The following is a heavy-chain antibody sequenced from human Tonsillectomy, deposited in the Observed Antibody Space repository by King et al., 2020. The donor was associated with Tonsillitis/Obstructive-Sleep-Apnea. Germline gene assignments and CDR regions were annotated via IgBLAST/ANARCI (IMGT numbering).Heavy chain of an antibody. V-gene: IGHV1-69*12. J-gene: IGHJ6*03. Sequence: QLVQSGAEVKKPGSSVRVSCKPSGGTFNTYPIIWVRQAPGQGLEWMGGIIPVFGTPNYAQKFHGRVTITADESTSTAYMELSSLRSEDTAVYYCARGSRTTDYYHYHYMDVWGKGTTVTVSS. CDR2: IIPVFGTP. CDR3: ARGSRTTDYYHYHYMDV. D-gene: IGHD4-11*01. CDR1: GGTFNTYP.